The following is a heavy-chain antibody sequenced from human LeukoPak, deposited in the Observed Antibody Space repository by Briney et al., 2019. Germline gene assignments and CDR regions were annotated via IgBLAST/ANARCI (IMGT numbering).Heavy chain of an antibody. J-gene: IGHJ5*02. V-gene: IGHV1-69*06. CDR1: GGAFSSNT. CDR3: ARQAIPPGSRNYYNNWFDP. D-gene: IGHD3-10*01. CDR2: IIPIFGTT. Sequence: SVKVSCKASGGAFSSNTISWVRQAPGQGLEWMGGIIPIFGTTHYAQTFQDRVTITAAKSTSTVYMELSSLRSEDTAVYYCARQAIPPGSRNYYNNWFDPWGQGTLVTVSS.